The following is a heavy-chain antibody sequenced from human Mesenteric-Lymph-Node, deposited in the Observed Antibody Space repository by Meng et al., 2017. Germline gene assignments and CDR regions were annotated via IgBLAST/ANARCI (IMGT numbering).Heavy chain of an antibody. CDR1: GFAFSSAW. CDR3: TTPGFTSGRSEF. J-gene: IGHJ4*02. V-gene: IGHV3-15*01. CDR2: IKSKADGGAT. D-gene: IGHD6-19*01. Sequence: GESLKISCGASGFAFSSAWMSWVRQAPGKGLEWIGRIKSKADGGATDYPAPVKDRFSISRDDSKTTVYLQMNSLKIEDTAVYYCTTPGFTSGRSEFWGQGTLVTVSS.